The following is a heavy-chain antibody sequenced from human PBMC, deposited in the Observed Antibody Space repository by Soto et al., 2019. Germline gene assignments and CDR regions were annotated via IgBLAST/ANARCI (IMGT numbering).Heavy chain of an antibody. CDR1: AFTFSSFE. J-gene: IGHJ6*02. D-gene: IGHD4-17*01. V-gene: IGHV3-23*04. CDR3: AKDGRDYGGKYYYYGMDV. CDR2: ISGSGGST. Sequence: EVQLVESGGGLVQPGGSLRLSCAASAFTFSSFEMNWVRQAPGKGLEWVSDISGSGGSTYYADSVKGRFTISRDNSKNTLYLQMNSLRAEDTAVYYCAKDGRDYGGKYYYYGMDVWGQGTTVTVSS.